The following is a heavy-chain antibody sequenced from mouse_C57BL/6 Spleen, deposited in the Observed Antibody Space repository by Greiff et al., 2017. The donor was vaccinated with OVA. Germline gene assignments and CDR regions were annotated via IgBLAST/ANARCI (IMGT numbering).Heavy chain of an antibody. CDR2: IAPSDSYT. Sequence: QVQLQQPGAELVKPGASVKLSCKASGYTFTSYWMQWVKQRPGQGLEWIGEIAPSDSYTNYNQKFKGKATLTVDTSSSTAYMQLSSLTSEDSAVYYCARRGEDYRGEGNTLTVSS. CDR1: GYTFTSYW. V-gene: IGHV1-50*01. CDR3: ARRGEDY. J-gene: IGHJ2*01.